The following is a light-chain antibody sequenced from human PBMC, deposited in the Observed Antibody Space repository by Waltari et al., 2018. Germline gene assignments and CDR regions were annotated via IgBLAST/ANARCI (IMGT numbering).Light chain of an antibody. Sequence: QSALTQPASVSGSPGQSITISCTGTTSDLGGYNYVSWYQQHPGKAPKLIIFDVSSPPSGVSNRFSGSKSSNTASPIISGLQAEDEADYYCCSFTSSSTWVFGGGTKLTVL. V-gene: IGLV2-14*03. J-gene: IGLJ3*02. CDR2: DVS. CDR3: CSFTSSSTWV. CDR1: TSDLGGYNY.